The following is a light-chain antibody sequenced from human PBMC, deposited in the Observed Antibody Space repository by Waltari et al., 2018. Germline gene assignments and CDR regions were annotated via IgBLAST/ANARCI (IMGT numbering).Light chain of an antibody. Sequence: DIQMTQSPSTLSASVGDRVTITCRASQSISSWLAWYQKKPGKAPKLLISKASRLESGVPPRFSGRGSGTEFTLTISSLQPDDLATYYCQQHNSYSTFGQGTKVEIK. CDR3: QQHNSYST. CDR1: QSISSW. V-gene: IGKV1-5*03. CDR2: KAS. J-gene: IGKJ1*01.